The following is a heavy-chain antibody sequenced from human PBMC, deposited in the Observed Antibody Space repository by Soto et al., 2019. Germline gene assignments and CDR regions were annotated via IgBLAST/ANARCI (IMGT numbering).Heavy chain of an antibody. CDR1: SGSISSSNW. Sequence: PSETLSLTCAVSSGSISSSNWWSWVRQPPGKGLEWIGEIYHSGSTNYNPSLKSRVTISVDKSRNQFSLKLSSVTAADTAVYYCAGGSAGCYECLDYWGQGTLVTVSS. D-gene: IGHD5-12*01. CDR2: IYHSGST. CDR3: AGGSAGCYECLDY. V-gene: IGHV4-4*02. J-gene: IGHJ4*02.